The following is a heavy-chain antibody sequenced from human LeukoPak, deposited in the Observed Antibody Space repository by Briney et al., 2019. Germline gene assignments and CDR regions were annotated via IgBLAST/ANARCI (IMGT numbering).Heavy chain of an antibody. V-gene: IGHV4-34*01. D-gene: IGHD6-13*01. CDR1: GGSFSGYY. CDR3: ARSYSSSPWYFDL. Sequence: SETLSHTCAVYGGSFSGYYWSWIRQPPGKGLEWIGEINHSGSTNYNPSLKSRVTISVDTSKNQFSLKLSSVTAADTAVYYCARSYSSSPWYFDLWGRGTLVTVSS. J-gene: IGHJ2*01. CDR2: INHSGST.